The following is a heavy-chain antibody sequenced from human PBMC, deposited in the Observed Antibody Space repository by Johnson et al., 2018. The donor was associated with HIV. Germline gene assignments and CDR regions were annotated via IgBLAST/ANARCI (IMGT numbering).Heavy chain of an antibody. D-gene: IGHD3-16*01. J-gene: IGHJ3*02. CDR1: GFTVSDNY. CDR3: AKDKGVWGFDAFDI. CDR2: INSKTDGGTP. V-gene: IGHV3-15*01. Sequence: VQLVESGGGLVQPGGSLRLSCAASGFTVSDNYITWVRQAPGKGLEWVGRINSKTDGGTPDYAAPVTGRFTISRDDSKNTRYLQMNSLRAEDTAVYYCAKDKGVWGFDAFDIWGQGTMVTVSS.